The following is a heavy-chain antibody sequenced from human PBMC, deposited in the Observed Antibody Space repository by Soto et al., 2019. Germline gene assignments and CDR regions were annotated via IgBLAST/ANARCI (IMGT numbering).Heavy chain of an antibody. V-gene: IGHV3-23*01. CDR3: TNGWGDY. J-gene: IGHJ4*02. D-gene: IGHD3-16*01. CDR1: GFTFSTYL. Sequence: LESGGGLVQPGGSLRLSCLASGFTFSTYLMGWVRQAPGKELEWVSGISGAGGSTSYAYSVKGRFTISRDNSKNSLYLQMNSLRAEDTAVYYCTNGWGDYWGQGTLVTVPS. CDR2: ISGAGGST.